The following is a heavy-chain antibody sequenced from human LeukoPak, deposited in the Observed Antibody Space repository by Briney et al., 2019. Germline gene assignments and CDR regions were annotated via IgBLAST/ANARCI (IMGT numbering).Heavy chain of an antibody. V-gene: IGHV4-38-2*02. D-gene: IGHD3-22*01. J-gene: IGHJ5*02. CDR2: IYYSGST. CDR1: GYSISSGYY. CDR3: ARAEYYYDSYPNWFDP. Sequence: SETLSLTCTVSGYSISSGYYWGWIRQPPGKGLEWIGSIYYSGSTYYNPSLKSRVTISVDTSKNQFSLKLSSVTAADTAVYYCARAEYYYDSYPNWFDPWGQGTLVTVSS.